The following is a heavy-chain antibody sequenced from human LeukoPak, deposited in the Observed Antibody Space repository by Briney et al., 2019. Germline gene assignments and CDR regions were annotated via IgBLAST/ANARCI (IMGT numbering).Heavy chain of an antibody. CDR1: GYSISSGYY. CDR2: IYHSGST. Sequence: SETLSLTCAVSGYSISSGYYWGWIRQPPGKGLEWTGSIYHSGSTYYNPSLKSRVTISVDTSKNQFSLKLSSVTAADTAVYYCARAYYYDSSDAFDIWGQGTMVTVSS. CDR3: ARAYYYDSSDAFDI. J-gene: IGHJ3*02. D-gene: IGHD3-22*01. V-gene: IGHV4-38-2*01.